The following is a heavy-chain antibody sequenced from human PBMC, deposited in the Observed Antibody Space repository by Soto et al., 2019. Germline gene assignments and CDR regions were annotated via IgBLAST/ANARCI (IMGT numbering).Heavy chain of an antibody. Sequence: PSETLSLTCTVSGGSISSSSYYWGWIRQPPGKGLEWIGSIYYSGSTYYNPSLKSRVTISVDTSKNQFSMKLSSVTAADTAVYYCARHLGSYSSSWDRTDYYYYYGMDVWGQGTTVTVSS. D-gene: IGHD6-13*01. V-gene: IGHV4-39*01. CDR1: GGSISSSSYY. J-gene: IGHJ6*02. CDR2: IYYSGST. CDR3: ARHLGSYSSSWDRTDYYYYYGMDV.